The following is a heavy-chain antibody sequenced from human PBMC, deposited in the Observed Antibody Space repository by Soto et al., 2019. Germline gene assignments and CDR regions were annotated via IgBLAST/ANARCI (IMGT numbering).Heavy chain of an antibody. J-gene: IGHJ3*02. V-gene: IGHV3-23*01. CDR3: AKDNQAGITMIVVVITDLDI. CDR1: GFTFSSYA. D-gene: IGHD3-22*01. CDR2: ISGSGGST. Sequence: GGSLRLTCAASGFTFSSYAMSWVRQAPGKGLEWVSAISGSGGSTYYADSVKGRFTISRDNSKNTLYLQMNSLRAEDTAVYYCAKDNQAGITMIVVVITDLDIWGQGTMVTVSS.